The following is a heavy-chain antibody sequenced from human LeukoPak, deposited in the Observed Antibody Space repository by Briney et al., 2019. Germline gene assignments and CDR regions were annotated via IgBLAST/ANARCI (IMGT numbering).Heavy chain of an antibody. CDR2: INHSGST. D-gene: IGHD6-6*01. V-gene: IGHV4-34*01. Sequence: PSETLSLTCAVYGGSFSGYYWSWIRQPPGKGLEWIGEINHSGSTNYNPSLKSRVTISVDTSKNQFSLKLSSVTAADTAVYYCARLYSSSSPMGYWGQGALVTVSS. CDR3: ARLYSSSSPMGY. J-gene: IGHJ4*02. CDR1: GGSFSGYY.